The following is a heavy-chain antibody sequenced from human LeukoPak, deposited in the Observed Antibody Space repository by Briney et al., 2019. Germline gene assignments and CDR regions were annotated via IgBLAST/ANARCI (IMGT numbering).Heavy chain of an antibody. V-gene: IGHV3-23*01. CDR3: AKDVGGSYYETFDY. CDR1: GFTFSSYG. Sequence: QTGGSLRLSCAASGFTFSSYGMSWVRQAPGKGLEWVSGISDSGGNTYYADSVKGRFTISRDNSKNTLSLQMNSLRAEDTAVYYCAKDVGGSYYETFDYWGQGTLVTVSS. J-gene: IGHJ4*02. CDR2: ISDSGGNT. D-gene: IGHD1-26*01.